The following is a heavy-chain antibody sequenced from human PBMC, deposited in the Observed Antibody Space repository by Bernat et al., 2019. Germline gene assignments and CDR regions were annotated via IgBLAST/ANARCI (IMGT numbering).Heavy chain of an antibody. Sequence: QVQLVQSGAEVMKPGASVKVSCTVSGYTLTELSMHWVRQAPGKGLEWMGGFDPEDGETIYAQKFQDKVTMTEDTSTDTAYMELRSLRSENTAVYYCAADAPDGLLWFRELNFDHWGQGTLVTVSS. V-gene: IGHV1-24*01. D-gene: IGHD3-10*01. CDR3: AADAPDGLLWFRELNFDH. CDR1: GYTLTELS. CDR2: FDPEDGET. J-gene: IGHJ4*02.